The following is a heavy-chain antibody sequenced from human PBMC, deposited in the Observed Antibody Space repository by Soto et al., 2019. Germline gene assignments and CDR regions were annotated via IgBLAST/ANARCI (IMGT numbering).Heavy chain of an antibody. V-gene: IGHV3-33*01. CDR1: GFTFSSYG. D-gene: IGHD6-19*01. Sequence: QVQLVESGGGVVLPGRSLRLSCAASGFTFSSYGMHWVRQAPGKGLEWVAVIWYDGSNEKFADSVKGRFTISRDNSKNTVYLQMIGLRAKDTAVYYCARGGAVAGPDYWGQGTLVTVSS. CDR3: ARGGAVAGPDY. CDR2: IWYDGSNE. J-gene: IGHJ4*02.